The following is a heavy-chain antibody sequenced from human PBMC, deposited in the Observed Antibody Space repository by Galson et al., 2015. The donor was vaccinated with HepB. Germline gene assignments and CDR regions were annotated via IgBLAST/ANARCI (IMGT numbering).Heavy chain of an antibody. CDR2: IWHDGSKK. CDR3: ARDVGGREWLVPGWFDP. Sequence: SLRLSCATSGLSFRSYGMHWVRQAPGKGLEWVAVIWHDGSKKCYGDSVKGRFTISRGNSKNTLYLQMNSLRVEDTAMYYCARDVGGREWLVPGWFDPWGQGTLVTVSS. CDR1: GLSFRSYG. V-gene: IGHV3-33*01. J-gene: IGHJ5*02. D-gene: IGHD6-19*01.